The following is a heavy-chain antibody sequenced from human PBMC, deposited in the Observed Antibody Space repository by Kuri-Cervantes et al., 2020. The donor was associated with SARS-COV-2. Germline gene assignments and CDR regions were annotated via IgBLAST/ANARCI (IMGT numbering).Heavy chain of an antibody. CDR2: ISGSGGST. D-gene: IGHD6-13*01. V-gene: IGHV3-23*01. CDR3: AKASVTAAAPFDY. CDR1: GFTFDDYG. Sequence: LSLTCAASGFTFDDYGMSWVRQAPGKGLEWVSAISGSGGSTYYADSVKGRFTISRDNSKNTLYLQMNSLRAEDTAVYYCAKASVTAAAPFDYWGQGTLVTVSS. J-gene: IGHJ4*02.